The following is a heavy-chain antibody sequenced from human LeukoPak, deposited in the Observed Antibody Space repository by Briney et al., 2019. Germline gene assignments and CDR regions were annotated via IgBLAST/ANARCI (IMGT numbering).Heavy chain of an antibody. CDR2: ISGYNANT. Sequence: ASVKVSCKASGYTFTAYGITWVRQAPGQGLEWMGWISGYNANTNYAQKLQGRVTMTTDTSTGTAYMELRSLRSDDTAVYYCARVWELVSSGFFDYWGQGTLVTVSS. CDR3: ARVWELVSSGFFDY. D-gene: IGHD3-22*01. CDR1: GYTFTAYG. V-gene: IGHV1-18*01. J-gene: IGHJ4*02.